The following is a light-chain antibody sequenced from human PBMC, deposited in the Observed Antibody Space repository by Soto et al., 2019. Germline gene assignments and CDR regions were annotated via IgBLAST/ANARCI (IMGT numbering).Light chain of an antibody. CDR3: MQALQTPPA. V-gene: IGKV2-28*01. CDR2: LGS. CDR1: QTLLHSNGYNY. J-gene: IGKJ2*01. Sequence: DVVMTQSPLSLPVTPGEPASSSCRSSQTLLHSNGYNYLDWYLQNPGQSPQLLFYLGSSRAYGVPDRLSGSGSGTDFTLKISRVEAEDVGVYYCMQALQTPPAFGQGNKLEIK.